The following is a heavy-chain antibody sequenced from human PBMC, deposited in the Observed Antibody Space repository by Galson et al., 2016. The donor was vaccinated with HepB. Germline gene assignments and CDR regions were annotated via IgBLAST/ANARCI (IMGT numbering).Heavy chain of an antibody. CDR2: TYYRSKWSY. CDR3: ARGIAARPGGY. D-gene: IGHD6-6*01. CDR1: GDSVSNINAG. J-gene: IGHJ4*02. Sequence: CAISGDSVSNINAGWNWIRQSPSRGLEWLGRTYYRSKWSYDYADSVRGRIAIHPDTTKNQVSLQLNSVTVEDTAVYYCARGIAARPGGYWGQGTLVTVSS. V-gene: IGHV6-1*01.